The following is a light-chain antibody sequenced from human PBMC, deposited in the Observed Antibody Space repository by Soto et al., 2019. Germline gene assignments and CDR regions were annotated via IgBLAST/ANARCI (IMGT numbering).Light chain of an antibody. CDR3: QQSYNWPRT. J-gene: IGKJ1*01. Sequence: EIVMTQSPATLSVSPGQRATLSCRASQSVTSKLAWYQQKPGQPPRLLIYSVSARVTGVPARFSGSGSGTDFTLTINSLQSEDFAVEYCQQSYNWPRTFGQGTKVELK. V-gene: IGKV3-15*01. CDR1: QSVTSK. CDR2: SVS.